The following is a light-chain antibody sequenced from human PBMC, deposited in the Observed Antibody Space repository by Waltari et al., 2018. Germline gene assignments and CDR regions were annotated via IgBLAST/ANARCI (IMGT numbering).Light chain of an antibody. Sequence: QSALTQPASVSGSPGQSITISCTGTSSDVGNYDYVSWYQQYSGKAPKLMIYDVRHRPSGVFDRFSGSKSGNTASLTISWLQAEDEADYYCSSYTSSDTYVFGTGTKVTVL. CDR1: SSDVGNYDY. J-gene: IGLJ1*01. CDR3: SSYTSSDTYV. CDR2: DVR. V-gene: IGLV2-14*01.